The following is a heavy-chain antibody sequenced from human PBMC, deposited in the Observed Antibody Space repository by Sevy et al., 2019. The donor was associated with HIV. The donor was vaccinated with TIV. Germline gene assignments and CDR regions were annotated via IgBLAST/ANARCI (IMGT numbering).Heavy chain of an antibody. CDR2: ISNSSSYI. CDR3: ASEKEQLVLWPYYGMDV. J-gene: IGHJ6*02. CDR1: GLRFGNYN. D-gene: IGHD6-13*01. V-gene: IGHV3-21*01. Sequence: GGSLRLSCAASGLRFGNYNMNWVRQAPGQGLEWVACISNSSSYIYYVDSVKGRFTISRDNAKNSLYLQMNSLRAEDTAVYYCASEKEQLVLWPYYGMDVWGQGTTVTVSS.